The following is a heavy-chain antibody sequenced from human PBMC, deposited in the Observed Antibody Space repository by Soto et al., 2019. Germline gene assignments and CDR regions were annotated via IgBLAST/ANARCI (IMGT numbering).Heavy chain of an antibody. CDR2: IYATGTT. V-gene: IGHV4-4*07. CDR1: GASISGYY. CDR3: VRDGTKTLRDWFDP. D-gene: IGHD1-1*01. J-gene: IGHJ5*02. Sequence: ETLSLTCTVSGASISGYYWSWIRKSAGKGLEWIGRIYATGTTDYNPSLKSRVMMSVDTSKKQFSLRLRSVTAADTAVYYCVRDGTKTLRDWFDPWGQGISVTVSS.